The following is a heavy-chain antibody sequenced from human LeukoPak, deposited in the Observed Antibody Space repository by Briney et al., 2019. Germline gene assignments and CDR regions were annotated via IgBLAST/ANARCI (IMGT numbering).Heavy chain of an antibody. D-gene: IGHD5-12*01. CDR2: ISSDGNDK. CDR1: GVTFSSYG. J-gene: IGHJ6*02. CDR3: ARDPLRLRLYYYYYYGMDV. Sequence: GGSLRLSCAASGVTFSSYGMHWVRQAPGKGLEWVALISSDGNDKLYGDSVKGRFTISRDDSKSTLYLQMNSLRAEDTAVYYCARDPLRLRLYYYYYYGMDVWGQGTTVTVSS. V-gene: IGHV3-30*03.